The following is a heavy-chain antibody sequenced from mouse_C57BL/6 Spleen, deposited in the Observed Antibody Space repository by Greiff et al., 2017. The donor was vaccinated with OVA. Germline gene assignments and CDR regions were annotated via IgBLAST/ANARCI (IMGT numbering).Heavy chain of an antibody. J-gene: IGHJ4*01. CDR2: IYPGDGDT. Sequence: VKLMESGPELVKPGASVKISCTASGYAFSSSWMYWVKQRPGKGLEWIGRIYPGDGDTNYHGKFKGKATLTADKSSSTAYMQLSSLTSEDSAVYFGARWLTGTRYAMDYWGQGTSVTVSS. V-gene: IGHV1-82*01. D-gene: IGHD4-1*01. CDR1: GYAFSSSW. CDR3: ARWLTGTRYAMDY.